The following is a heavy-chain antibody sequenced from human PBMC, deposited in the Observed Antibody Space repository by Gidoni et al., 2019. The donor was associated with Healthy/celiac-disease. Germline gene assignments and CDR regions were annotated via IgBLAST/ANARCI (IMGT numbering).Heavy chain of an antibody. CDR3: ARDSRYYDSSGYRPSGY. CDR1: GFTFSSYA. Sequence: QVQLVASGGGVVQPGRSLRLSCAASGFTFSSYAMHWVRQAPGKGLEWVAVISYDGSNKYYADSVKGRFTISRDNSKNTLYLQMNSLRAEDTAVYYCARDSRYYDSSGYRPSGYWGQGTLVTVSS. D-gene: IGHD3-22*01. V-gene: IGHV3-30-3*01. CDR2: ISYDGSNK. J-gene: IGHJ4*02.